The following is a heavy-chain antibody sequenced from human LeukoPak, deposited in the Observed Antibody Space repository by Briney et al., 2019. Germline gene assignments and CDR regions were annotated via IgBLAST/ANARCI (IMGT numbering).Heavy chain of an antibody. CDR3: ARAGGGDKQQLVWYFDL. CDR2: IYSGGVT. CDR1: GFTVSSNY. Sequence: GGSLRLSCAASGFTVSSNYMSWVRRAPGKGLEWVSLIYSGGVTYYADSVKGRFTISRDNSKNTLYLQMNSLRAEDTAVYYCARAGGGDKQQLVWYFDLWGRGTLATVSS. V-gene: IGHV3-53*01. D-gene: IGHD6-13*01. J-gene: IGHJ2*01.